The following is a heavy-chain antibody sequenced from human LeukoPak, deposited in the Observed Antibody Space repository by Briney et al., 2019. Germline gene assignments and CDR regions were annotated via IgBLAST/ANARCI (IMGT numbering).Heavy chain of an antibody. CDR1: GFTFSSYS. Sequence: GGSLRLSCAASGFTFSSYSMNWVRQAPGKGLEWVSSISSSSSYIYYADSVKGRFTISRDNAKNSLYLQMNSLRAEDTAVYYCARVENYYDSSGYYYRYFGYWGQGTLVTVSS. V-gene: IGHV3-21*01. D-gene: IGHD3-22*01. CDR2: ISSSSSYI. J-gene: IGHJ4*02. CDR3: ARVENYYDSSGYYYRYFGY.